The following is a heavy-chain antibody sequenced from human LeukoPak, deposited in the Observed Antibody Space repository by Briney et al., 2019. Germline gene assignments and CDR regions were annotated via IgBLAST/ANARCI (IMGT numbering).Heavy chain of an antibody. CDR2: ISVRSNYI. V-gene: IGHV3-21*01. Sequence: GGSLRLSCLASGYTFSSYSINWVRQAPGKGLEWVSSISVRSNYIYYADSVRGRFRISRDDARDSLYLQMNSLRAEDTAVYYCVRLRRNSDTSGFFYYFDVWGQGTLATVSS. CDR1: GYTFSSYS. CDR3: VRLRRNSDTSGFFYYFDV. J-gene: IGHJ4*02. D-gene: IGHD3-22*01.